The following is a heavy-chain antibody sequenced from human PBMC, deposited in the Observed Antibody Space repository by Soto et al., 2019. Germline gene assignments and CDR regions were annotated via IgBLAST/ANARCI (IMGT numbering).Heavy chain of an antibody. CDR2: ISGSGGRT. CDR3: AKEMIASTLADFFEY. D-gene: IGHD2-21*01. V-gene: IGHV3-23*01. J-gene: IGHJ4*02. Sequence: EVQLLESGGGLIQPGGSLRLSCEASGFTFSNYGMTWVRLAPGKGLEWVSTISGSGGRTFYAAPVKGRCTISRANSKNTLYLQMNSLRAEYTAVYYCAKEMIASTLADFFEYWGPGTLVTVSS. CDR1: GFTFSNYG.